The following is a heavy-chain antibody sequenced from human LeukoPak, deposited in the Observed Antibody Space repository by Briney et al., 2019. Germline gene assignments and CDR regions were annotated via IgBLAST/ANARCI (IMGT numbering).Heavy chain of an antibody. CDR3: ASLGGYYESSNSSQLDAFDI. CDR1: GGSINNFF. J-gene: IGHJ3*02. Sequence: SETLSLTCSVSGGSINNFFWSWIRQPPGKGLEWIGYVHYSGSSNYSPSLKSRVDTSVDTSENQFSLKLTSVTAADTAVYYCASLGGYYESSNSSQLDAFDIWGQGTMVTVSS. CDR2: VHYSGSS. D-gene: IGHD3-22*01. V-gene: IGHV4-59*01.